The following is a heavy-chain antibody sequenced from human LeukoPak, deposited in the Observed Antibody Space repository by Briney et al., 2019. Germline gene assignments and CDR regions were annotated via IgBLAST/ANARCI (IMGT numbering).Heavy chain of an antibody. CDR1: GDSVSSNSAA. V-gene: IGHV6-1*01. D-gene: IGHD3-3*01. CDR3: AREGRYYDFWSGYSGLARTHMDV. CDR2: TYYRSKWYN. J-gene: IGHJ6*04. Sequence: SQTLSLTCAISGDSVSSNSAAWNWIRQSPSRGLEWLGRTYYRSKWYNDYAVSVKSRITINPDTSKNQFSLQLNSVTPEGTAVYYCAREGRYYDFWSGYSGLARTHMDVWGKGTTVTVSS.